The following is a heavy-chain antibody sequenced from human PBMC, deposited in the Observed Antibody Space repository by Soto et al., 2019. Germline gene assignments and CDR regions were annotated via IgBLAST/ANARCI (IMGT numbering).Heavy chain of an antibody. CDR1: GFTFSDYY. J-gene: IGHJ6*02. Sequence: QVQLVESGGGLVKPGGSLRLSCAASGFTFSDYYMSWIRQAPGKGLEWVSYISSSSSYTNYADSVEGRFTISRDNAKNSLYLQMNSLRAEDTAVYYCARVGESEWLLSDYGMDVWGQGTTVTVSS. V-gene: IGHV3-11*06. D-gene: IGHD3-3*01. CDR2: ISSSSSYT. CDR3: ARVGESEWLLSDYGMDV.